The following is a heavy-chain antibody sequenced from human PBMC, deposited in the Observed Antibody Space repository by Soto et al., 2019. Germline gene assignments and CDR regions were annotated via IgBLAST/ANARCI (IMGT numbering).Heavy chain of an antibody. CDR1: GGSISSSSYY. V-gene: IGHV4-39*01. J-gene: IGHJ4*02. D-gene: IGHD3-22*01. CDR2: IYYSGST. CDR3: ARHQKFTYYYDSSGYYFDY. Sequence: SETLSLTCTVSGGSISSSSYYWGWIRQPPGKGLEWIGSIYYSGSTYYNPSLKSRVTISVDTSKNQFSLKLSSVTAADTAVYYCARHQKFTYYYDSSGYYFDYWGQGTLVTVSS.